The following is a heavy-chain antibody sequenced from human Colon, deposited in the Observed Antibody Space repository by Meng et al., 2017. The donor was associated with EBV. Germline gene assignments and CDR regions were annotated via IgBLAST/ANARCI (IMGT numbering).Heavy chain of an antibody. CDR1: GGSVSSETYY. J-gene: IGHJ4*02. V-gene: IGHV4-61*01. CDR2: VSYSGGT. CDR3: ARAVGPDCSSTSCPFDY. D-gene: IGHD2-2*01. Sequence: QGQRRGSGPGLVKPSETLSLTCSVSGGSVSSETYYWNWIRQPPGKALEWIGYVSYSGGTNYNPSLKNRVTISVDTSKNQVSLRLSSVTAADTAVFYCARAVGPDCSSTSCPFDYWGQGTLVTVSS.